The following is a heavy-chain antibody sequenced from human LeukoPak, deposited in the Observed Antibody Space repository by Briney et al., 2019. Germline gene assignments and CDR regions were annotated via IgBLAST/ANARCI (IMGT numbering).Heavy chain of an antibody. CDR1: GFTFTSYA. Sequence: GGSLRLSCAASGFTFTSYAMTWVRQAPGKGLEWVSGIGGNGVITYYADSVKGRFTISRDNSKDTLYLQMNSLRAEDTAVYYCANGNWGSFDYWGQGTLVTVSS. V-gene: IGHV3-23*01. D-gene: IGHD7-27*01. J-gene: IGHJ4*02. CDR3: ANGNWGSFDY. CDR2: IGGNGVIT.